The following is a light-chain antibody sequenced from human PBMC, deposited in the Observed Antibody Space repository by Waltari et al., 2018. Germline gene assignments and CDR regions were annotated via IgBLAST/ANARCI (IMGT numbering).Light chain of an antibody. Sequence: QSVLTQPPSASGPPGQRVTISCSGSSSNTGSSKVYWYQQSPGTAPKLLIYRNNQRPSGVPDRFSGSKSGTSASLAIRGLRSEDEADYYCAAWDDSLSGPRVFGTGTKVTVL. J-gene: IGLJ1*01. CDR2: RNN. V-gene: IGLV1-47*01. CDR3: AAWDDSLSGPRV. CDR1: SSNTGSSK.